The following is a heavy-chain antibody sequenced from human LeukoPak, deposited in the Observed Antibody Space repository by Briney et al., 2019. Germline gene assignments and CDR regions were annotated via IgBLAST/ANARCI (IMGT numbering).Heavy chain of an antibody. V-gene: IGHV1-8*01. D-gene: IGHD2-15*01. J-gene: IGHJ3*02. CDR1: GYTFINYD. CDR3: ARDWNCTGGSCGDVFDI. Sequence: ASVKVSCKASGYTFINYDINWVRQAAGQGLEWMGWMNPYTGNTGFAQKFQGRFTMTRNTPISTAYMELSDLRSEDTAVYYCARDWNCTGGSCGDVFDIWGQGTMVTVSS. CDR2: MNPYTGNT.